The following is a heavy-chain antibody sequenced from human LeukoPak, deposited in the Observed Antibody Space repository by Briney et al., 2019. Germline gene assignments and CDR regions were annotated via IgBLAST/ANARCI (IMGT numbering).Heavy chain of an antibody. V-gene: IGHV4-34*01. CDR2: INRSGST. J-gene: IGHJ4*02. CDR1: GGSFSGYY. CDR3: ATLVVVAATFDY. D-gene: IGHD2-15*01. Sequence: SETLSLTCAVYGGSFSGYYWSWIRQPPGKGLEWIGEINRSGSTNYNPSLKSRVTISVDTSKNQFSLKLSSVTAADTAVYYCATLVVVAATFDYWGQGTLVTVSS.